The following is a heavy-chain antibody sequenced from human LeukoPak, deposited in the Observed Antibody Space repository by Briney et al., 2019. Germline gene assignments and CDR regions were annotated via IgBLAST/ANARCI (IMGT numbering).Heavy chain of an antibody. Sequence: GRSLRLSCAASGFSISGYAMHWVRQAPGKGLEWVSRINPDGSTTTYADSVKGRFTISRDNAKNTVYLQMNSLRAEDTALYHCVRVLSGSWDWFDPWGQGTLVTVSS. CDR3: VRVLSGSWDWFDP. J-gene: IGHJ5*02. V-gene: IGHV3-74*01. CDR1: GFSISGYA. D-gene: IGHD3-22*01. CDR2: INPDGSTT.